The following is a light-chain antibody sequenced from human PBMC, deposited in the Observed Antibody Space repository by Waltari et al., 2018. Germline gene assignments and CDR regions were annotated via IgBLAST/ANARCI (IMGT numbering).Light chain of an antibody. Sequence: DIVMPQSPDSLAVSLGERATINCKSGQRTLYNSNDKNYLAWYQQKTGQPPKLLIYGASTRASGVPDRFSGGGWGTDFTLTSSRLQDEDVAFYYCQHDYRRRTFGQGTRVEVK. V-gene: IGKV4-1*01. CDR3: QHDYRRRT. CDR2: GAS. J-gene: IGKJ1*01. CDR1: QRTLYNSNDKNY.